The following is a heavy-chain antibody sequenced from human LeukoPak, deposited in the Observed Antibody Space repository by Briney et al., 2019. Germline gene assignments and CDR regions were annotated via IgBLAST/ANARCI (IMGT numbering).Heavy chain of an antibody. V-gene: IGHV4-34*01. CDR1: GGSFSGYY. CDR2: INHSGST. CDR3: XXXXXXRGAAVMYNWFDP. D-gene: IGHD3-16*01. Sequence: TSETLSLTCAVYGGSFSGYYWSWIRQPPGKGLEWIGEINHSGSTNYNPSLKSRVTISVDTSKNQFSLKLSSVTAADTAVYYCXXXXXXRGAAVMYNWFDPWGQGTLVTVSS. J-gene: IGHJ5*02.